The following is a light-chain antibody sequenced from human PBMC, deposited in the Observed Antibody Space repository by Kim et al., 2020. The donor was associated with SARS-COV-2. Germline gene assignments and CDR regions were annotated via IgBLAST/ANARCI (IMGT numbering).Light chain of an antibody. CDR1: QAISHY. J-gene: IGKJ1*01. CDR2: AAS. CDR3: QKYNRAPWT. Sequence: DIQMTQSPSSLSASVGDRVTITCRASQAISHYLAWYQQKPGKVPKLLIYAASTLHSGVPSRFSGSGSGTDFTLTISSLQPEDFATYYRQKYNRAPWTFGQGTKVDIK. V-gene: IGKV1-27*01.